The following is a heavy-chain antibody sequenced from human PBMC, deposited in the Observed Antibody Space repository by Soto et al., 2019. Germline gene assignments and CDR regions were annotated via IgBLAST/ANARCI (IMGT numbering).Heavy chain of an antibody. CDR2: IIPIFGTA. CDR1: GGTFSSYA. CDR3: ARDHAYSSSSYNWFDP. V-gene: IGHV1-69*12. D-gene: IGHD6-6*01. Sequence: QVQLVQSGAEVKKPGSSVKVSCKASGGTFSSYAISWVRQAPGQGLEWMGGIIPIFGTANYAQKFQGRVTITADDSTSTAYMELSSLRSEGTAVYYCARDHAYSSSSYNWFDPWGQGTLVTVSS. J-gene: IGHJ5*02.